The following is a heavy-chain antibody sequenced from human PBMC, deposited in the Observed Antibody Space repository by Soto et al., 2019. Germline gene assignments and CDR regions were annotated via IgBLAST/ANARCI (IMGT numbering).Heavy chain of an antibody. CDR1: GFTFANFA. J-gene: IGHJ5*02. Sequence: PGGSLRLSCTASGFTFANFAMSWVRQAPGKGLEWVSGISADGGGTYYAGSVKGRFTISRDNSKKTMYFQLNSLRDEDTAVYYCAKCNVLVTTSGGWCNWFDPWGQGTPVPVSS. CDR2: ISADGGGT. V-gene: IGHV3-23*01. D-gene: IGHD2-21*02. CDR3: AKCNVLVTTSGGWCNWFDP.